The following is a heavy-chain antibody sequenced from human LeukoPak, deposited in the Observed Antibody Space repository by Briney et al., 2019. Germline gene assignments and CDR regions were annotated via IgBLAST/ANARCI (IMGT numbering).Heavy chain of an antibody. J-gene: IGHJ5*02. CDR2: IIPIFGTA. V-gene: IGHV1-69*13. CDR3: ARGGLRFLEWLSTNWFDP. D-gene: IGHD3-3*01. Sequence: ASVKVSCKASGGTFSSYAISWVRQAPGQGLEWMGGIIPIFGTANYAQKFQGRVTITADESTSTAYMELSSLRSEDTAVYYCARGGLRFLEWLSTNWFDPWGQGTLVTVSS. CDR1: GGTFSSYA.